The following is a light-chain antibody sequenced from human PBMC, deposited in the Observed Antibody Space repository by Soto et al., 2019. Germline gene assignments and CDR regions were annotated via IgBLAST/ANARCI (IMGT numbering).Light chain of an antibody. CDR3: HQYGHSPYT. V-gene: IGKV3-20*01. CDR2: GSS. J-gene: IGKJ2*01. CDR1: QAVSTNY. Sequence: IVLTQSPGTLSLSPGERATLSCRASQAVSTNYLAWYQQKPGQAPRLLIFGSSSRATGIPDRFSGSGSGTDFTLTISKMEPEDFAVFFCHQYGHSPYTFGQGTKLEI.